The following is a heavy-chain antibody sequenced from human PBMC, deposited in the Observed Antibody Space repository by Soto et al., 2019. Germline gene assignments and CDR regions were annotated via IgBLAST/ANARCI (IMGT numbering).Heavy chain of an antibody. CDR3: ARDRGDGYNLMGVFDY. Sequence: GASVKVSCKASGYTFTSYHMLWVRQAPGQGLEWMGIINPSGGITTYAQKFQGRVTMTRDTSTSTVYMELSSLRSEDTAMYFCARDRGDGYNLMGVFDYWGQGTLVTVSS. V-gene: IGHV1-46*01. D-gene: IGHD3-10*01. CDR1: GYTFTSYH. CDR2: INPSGGIT. J-gene: IGHJ4*02.